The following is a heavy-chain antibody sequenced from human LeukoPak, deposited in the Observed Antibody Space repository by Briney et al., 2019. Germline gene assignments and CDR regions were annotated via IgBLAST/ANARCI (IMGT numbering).Heavy chain of an antibody. CDR1: GGSISSSSYY. V-gene: IGHV4-39*01. J-gene: IGHJ5*01. D-gene: IGHD4-17*01. CDR2: IYYSGST. CDR3: ARWARDYGDYWFDS. Sequence: SETLSLTCTVSGGSISSSSYYWGWIRQPPGQGLEWNGNIYYSGSTYYNPSLKSRVTISVDTSKNQFSLKLNSVTAADTAVYFCARWARDYGDYWFDSWGQGTLVTVSS.